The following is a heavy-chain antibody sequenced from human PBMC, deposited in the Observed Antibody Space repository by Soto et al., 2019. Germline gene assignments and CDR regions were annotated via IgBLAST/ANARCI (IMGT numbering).Heavy chain of an antibody. CDR2: MYYSGTT. CDR3: ARHRWYSNCWFGFDI. J-gene: IGHJ3*02. V-gene: IGHV4-39*01. Sequence: QVQLQESGPGLVKPSETLSLTCTVSGGSISSSGYYWGWIRQPPGKGLEWIGTMYYSGTTYYNPSLKSRITLFVDTSKHQFSLKMNSVTAADTAVYYCARHRWYSNCWFGFDIWGQGTMVTVS. CDR1: GGSISSSGYY. D-gene: IGHD6-19*01.